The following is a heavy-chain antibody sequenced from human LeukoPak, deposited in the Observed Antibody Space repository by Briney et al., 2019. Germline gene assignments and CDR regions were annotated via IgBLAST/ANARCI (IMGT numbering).Heavy chain of an antibody. CDR3: AKYVGSYYFDY. D-gene: IGHD1-26*01. J-gene: IGHJ4*02. CDR1: GFTFSSYA. V-gene: IGHV3-23*01. Sequence: GGSLRLSCAASGFTFSSYAMSWFRQAPGKGLEWVSAISGSGGSTFYADSVKGRFTISRDNSKNTLYLQMNSLRAEDTAVYYCAKYVGSYYFDYWGQGTLVTVSS. CDR2: ISGSGGST.